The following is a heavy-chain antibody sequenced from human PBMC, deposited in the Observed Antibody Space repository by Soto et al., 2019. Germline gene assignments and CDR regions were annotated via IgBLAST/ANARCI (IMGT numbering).Heavy chain of an antibody. Sequence: PSETLSLTCSVSGGSISSGGYSWSWIRQPPGKGLEWIGYIYHSGSTYYNPSLKSRVTISVDRSKNQFSLKLSSVTAADTAVYYCARASVATVTTCFDYWGQGTLGTVSS. CDR2: IYHSGST. D-gene: IGHD4-17*01. CDR1: GGSISSGGYS. CDR3: ARASVATVTTCFDY. V-gene: IGHV4-30-2*01. J-gene: IGHJ4*02.